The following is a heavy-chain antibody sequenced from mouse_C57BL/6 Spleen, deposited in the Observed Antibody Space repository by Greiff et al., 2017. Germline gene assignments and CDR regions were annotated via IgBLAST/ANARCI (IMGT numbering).Heavy chain of an antibody. CDR3: ARGGYGKGNYFDY. Sequence: EVKLMESGGGLVKPGGSLKLSCAASGFTFSDYGMHWVRQAPEKGLEWVAYISSGSSTIYYADTVKGRFTISRDNAKNTLFLQMTSLRSEDTAMYYCARGGYGKGNYFDYWGQGTTLTVSS. CDR1: GFTFSDYG. CDR2: ISSGSSTI. V-gene: IGHV5-17*01. J-gene: IGHJ2*01. D-gene: IGHD2-1*01.